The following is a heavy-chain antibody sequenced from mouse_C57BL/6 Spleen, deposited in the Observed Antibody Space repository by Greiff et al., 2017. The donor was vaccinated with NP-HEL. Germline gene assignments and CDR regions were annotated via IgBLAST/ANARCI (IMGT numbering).Heavy chain of an antibody. CDR3: ARHGYGGYFDV. CDR1: GFTFSDYY. Sequence: EVMLVESGGGLVQPGGSLKLSCAASGFTFSDYYMYWVRQTPEKRLEWVAYISNGGGSTYYPDTVKGRFTISRDNAKNTLYLQMSRLKSEDTAMYYCARHGYGGYFDVWGTGTTVTVSS. CDR2: ISNGGGST. V-gene: IGHV5-12*01. D-gene: IGHD1-1*01. J-gene: IGHJ1*03.